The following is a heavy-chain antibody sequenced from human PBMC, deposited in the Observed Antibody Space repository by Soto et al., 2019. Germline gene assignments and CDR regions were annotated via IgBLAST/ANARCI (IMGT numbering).Heavy chain of an antibody. V-gene: IGHV1-2*04. CDR3: AVGGVAARYYYYYGMDV. CDR2: INPNSGGT. CDR1: GYTFTGYY. D-gene: IGHD6-6*01. Sequence: ASVNVSCKASGYTFTGYYMHWVRQAPGQGLEWMGWINPNSGGTNYAQKFQGWVTMTRDTSISTAYMELSRLRSDDTAVYYCAVGGVAARYYYYYGMDVWGQGTTVTVYS. J-gene: IGHJ6*02.